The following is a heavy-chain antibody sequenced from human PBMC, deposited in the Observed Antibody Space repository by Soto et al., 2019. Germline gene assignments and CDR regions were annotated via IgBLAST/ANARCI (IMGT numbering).Heavy chain of an antibody. V-gene: IGHV3-33*06. Sequence: GGSLRLSCAASGFTFSSYGMHWVRQAPGKGLEWVAVIWYDGSNKYYADSVKGRFTISRDNSKNTLYLQMNSLRAEDTAVYYCAKMSKELFDAFDIWGQGTMVTVSS. CDR2: IWYDGSNK. D-gene: IGHD3-10*01. CDR3: AKMSKELFDAFDI. J-gene: IGHJ3*02. CDR1: GFTFSSYG.